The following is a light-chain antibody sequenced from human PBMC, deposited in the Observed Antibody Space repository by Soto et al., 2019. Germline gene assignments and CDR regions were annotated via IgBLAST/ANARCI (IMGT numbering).Light chain of an antibody. CDR2: AAS. V-gene: IGKV1-12*01. CDR1: QGISSW. CDR3: QQSYSTPIT. J-gene: IGKJ5*01. Sequence: DIQMTQSPSSVSASVGDRVTITCRASQGISSWLAWYQQKPGKAPKLLTYAASSLQSGVPSRFIGSGSGTNFTLTVSSMQTADFANYYCQQSYSTPITFGQGTRLEIK.